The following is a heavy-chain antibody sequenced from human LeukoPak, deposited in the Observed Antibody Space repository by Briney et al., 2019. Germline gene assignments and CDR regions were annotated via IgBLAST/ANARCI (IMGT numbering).Heavy chain of an antibody. D-gene: IGHD6-13*01. CDR2: ISAYNGNT. Sequence: GASVKVSCKASGYTFTSYDINWVRQATGQGLEWMGWISAYNGNTNYAQKLQGRVTMTTDTSTSTAYMELRSLRSDDTAVYYCARTEQPHAFDIWGQGTMVTVSS. CDR1: GYTFTSYD. J-gene: IGHJ3*02. CDR3: ARTEQPHAFDI. V-gene: IGHV1-18*01.